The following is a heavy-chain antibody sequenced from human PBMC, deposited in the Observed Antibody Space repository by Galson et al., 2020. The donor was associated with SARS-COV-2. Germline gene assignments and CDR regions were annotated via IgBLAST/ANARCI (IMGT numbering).Heavy chain of an antibody. V-gene: IGHV4-31*03. D-gene: IGHD3-22*01. CDR1: GGSISSVGYY. CDR3: ARGDHYDSSGNAY. Sequence: SETLSLTCTVSGGSISSVGYYWSWIRQHPGKGLEWIGYIYYSGSTYYNPSLKSRITISLDTSKNQFSLKLSSVTAADTAVYYCARGDHYDSSGNAYWGQGTVVTVSS. J-gene: IGHJ4*02. CDR2: IYYSGST.